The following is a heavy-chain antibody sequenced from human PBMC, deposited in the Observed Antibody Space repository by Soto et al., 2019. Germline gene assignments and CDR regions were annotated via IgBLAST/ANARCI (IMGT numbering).Heavy chain of an antibody. CDR2: IDNDGSGT. CDR1: GLIFTNYW. Sequence: EVQLVASGGGLVQPGGSLRLSCAASGLIFTNYWMHWVRQAPGKGLVWVSRIDNDGSGTSYADSVKGRFTISRDNAKNTVNLKMNSLSAEDTAVYYCTPVFEYWGQGTLDTVSS. V-gene: IGHV3-74*01. J-gene: IGHJ4*02. CDR3: TPVFEY.